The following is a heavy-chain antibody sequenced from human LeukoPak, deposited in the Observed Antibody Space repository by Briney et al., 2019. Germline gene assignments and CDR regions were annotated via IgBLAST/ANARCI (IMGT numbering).Heavy chain of an antibody. Sequence: PGRPLRLSCAASGFTFSSYAMHWVRQAPGKGLEWVAVISYDGSNKYYADSVKGRFTISRDNSKNTLYLQMNSLRAEDTAVYYCARVDSYFGDYAHQYFDYWGQGTLVTVSS. CDR1: GFTFSSYA. CDR3: ARVDSYFGDYAHQYFDY. J-gene: IGHJ4*02. CDR2: ISYDGSNK. D-gene: IGHD4-17*01. V-gene: IGHV3-30-3*01.